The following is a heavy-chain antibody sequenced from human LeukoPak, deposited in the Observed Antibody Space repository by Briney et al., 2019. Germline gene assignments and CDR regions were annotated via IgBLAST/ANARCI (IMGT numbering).Heavy chain of an antibody. CDR3: ARQRITMGPDWFDP. CDR2: IYYSGST. J-gene: IGHJ5*02. Sequence: PSETLSLTCTVSGGSISSSYSYWGWIRQPPGKGLEWIGNIYYSGSTYYNPSLKSRVTISVDTSKNQFSLKLSSVTAADTAVYYCARQRITMGPDWFDPWGQGTLVTVSS. V-gene: IGHV4-39*01. D-gene: IGHD3-10*01. CDR1: GGSISSSYSY.